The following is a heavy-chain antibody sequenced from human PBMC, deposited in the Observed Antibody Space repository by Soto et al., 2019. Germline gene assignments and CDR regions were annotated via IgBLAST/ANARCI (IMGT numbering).Heavy chain of an antibody. CDR1: GFTFSSYW. CDR2: IKQDGSEK. V-gene: IGHV3-7*05. CDR3: ARALPPVMKYYDMEAAPNNWFDP. Sequence: GGSLRLSCAASGFTFSSYWMSWVRQAPGKGLEWVANIKQDGSEKYYVDSVKGRFTISRDNTKNSLYLQMNSLRAEDTAVYYCARALPPVMKYYDMEAAPNNWFDPWGQGTLVTVSS. D-gene: IGHD3-9*01. J-gene: IGHJ5*02.